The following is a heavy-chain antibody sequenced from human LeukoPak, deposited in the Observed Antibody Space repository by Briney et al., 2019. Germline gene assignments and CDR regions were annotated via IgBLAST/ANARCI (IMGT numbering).Heavy chain of an antibody. J-gene: IGHJ6*03. D-gene: IGHD4-23*01. CDR3: AREVGGNFLKLYYYYYMDV. CDR2: TYYRSKWYN. CDR1: GDSVSSNSAA. Sequence: SQTLSLTCAISGDSVSSNSAAWNWIRQSPSRGLEWLGRTYYRSKWYNDYAVSVKSRITINPDTPKNQFSLQLNSVTPEDTAVYYCAREVGGNFLKLYYYYYMDVWGKGTTVTVSS. V-gene: IGHV6-1*01.